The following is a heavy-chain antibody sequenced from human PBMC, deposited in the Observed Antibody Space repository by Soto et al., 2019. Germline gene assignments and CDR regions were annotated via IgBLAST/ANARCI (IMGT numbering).Heavy chain of an antibody. CDR3: AMVDVYVTPSPQDV. V-gene: IGHV1-18*01. D-gene: IGHD3-16*01. J-gene: IGHJ6*02. CDR1: GYTLTRNG. CDR2: INTYNGNT. Sequence: GASVKVTCKDSGYTLTRNGIGWARQAPGQGLEWMGWINTYNGNTNYAQNVQGRVTLTTDTSTSTAYMELRSLRSNDTAIYYCAMVDVYVTPSPQDVWGQGTTVTVSS.